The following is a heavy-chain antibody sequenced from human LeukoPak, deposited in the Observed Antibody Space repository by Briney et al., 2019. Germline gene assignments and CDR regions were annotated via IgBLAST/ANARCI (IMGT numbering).Heavy chain of an antibody. Sequence: TGGSLRLSCAASGFTFSSYSMNWVRQAPGKGLEWVSSISSSSSYIYYADSVKGRFTISRDNSKNTLYLQMNSLRAEDTAVYYCAREGSSGWIPFDYWGQGTLVTVSS. CDR3: AREGSSGWIPFDY. V-gene: IGHV3-21*01. CDR1: GFTFSSYS. J-gene: IGHJ4*02. CDR2: ISSSSSYI. D-gene: IGHD6-19*01.